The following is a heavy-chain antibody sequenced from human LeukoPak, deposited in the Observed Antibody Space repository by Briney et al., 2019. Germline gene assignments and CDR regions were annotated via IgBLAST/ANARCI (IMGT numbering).Heavy chain of an antibody. D-gene: IGHD3-10*01. Sequence: SETLSLTCAVYGGSFSGYYWSWIRQPPGKGLEWIGEINHSGSTNYNPSLKSRVTISVDTSKNQFSLKLSSVTAADTAVYYCASERRFGGFSRRNFDYWGQGTLATVSS. V-gene: IGHV4-34*01. J-gene: IGHJ4*02. CDR1: GGSFSGYY. CDR2: INHSGST. CDR3: ASERRFGGFSRRNFDY.